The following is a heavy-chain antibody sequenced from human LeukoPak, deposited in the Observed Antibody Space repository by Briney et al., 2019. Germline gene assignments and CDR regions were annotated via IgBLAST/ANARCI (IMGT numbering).Heavy chain of an antibody. V-gene: IGHV3-23*01. CDR3: ANSGYCSGGSCHTRGYFDY. J-gene: IGHJ4*02. Sequence: GGSLRLSCAASGFTFSSYAMSWVRHARGKGLEWVSVIRGSGGSTYYADSVKGRFTISRDNSKNTPYPQMNSLRAEDTTVYYCANSGYCSGGSCHTRGYFDYWGQGTLVTVSS. CDR2: IRGSGGST. CDR1: GFTFSSYA. D-gene: IGHD2-15*01.